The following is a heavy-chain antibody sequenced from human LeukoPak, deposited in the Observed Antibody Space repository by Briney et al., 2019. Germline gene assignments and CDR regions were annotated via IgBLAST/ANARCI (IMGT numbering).Heavy chain of an antibody. CDR1: GGSISNYF. D-gene: IGHD3-16*01. CDR3: AREVPPLGS. J-gene: IGHJ5*02. V-gene: IGHV4-59*12. Sequence: SATLTLTCKASGGSISNYFRSWIRQPPGQGLECIGCIYYSETTNYNPCFKCRVTISVDTSKNQFSLKLSPVTAADTAVYYCAREVPPLGSWGQGTLVTVSS. CDR2: IYYSETT.